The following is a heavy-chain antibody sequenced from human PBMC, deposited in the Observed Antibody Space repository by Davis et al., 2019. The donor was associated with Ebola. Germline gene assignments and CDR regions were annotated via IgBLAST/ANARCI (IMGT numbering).Heavy chain of an antibody. Sequence: ASVKVSCKASGYTFNRHGISWVRQAPGQGLEWMGWISPYNGYTNYAQKYQGRVTVTRDTSTSTVYMDLSSLRSEDTALYYCTTPGGQDSGYDVFDIWGQGTMVTVSS. CDR2: ISPYNGYT. D-gene: IGHD5-12*01. J-gene: IGHJ3*02. CDR1: GYTFNRHG. CDR3: TTPGGQDSGYDVFDI. V-gene: IGHV1-18*01.